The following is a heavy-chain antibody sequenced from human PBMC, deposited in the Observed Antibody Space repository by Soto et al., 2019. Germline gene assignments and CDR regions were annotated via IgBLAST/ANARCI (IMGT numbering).Heavy chain of an antibody. D-gene: IGHD6-19*01. CDR1: GYTFTSYY. V-gene: IGHV1-46*01. CDR3: ARSTAVAETYYYYGMDV. CDR2: INPSGGST. J-gene: IGHJ6*02. Sequence: ASLKVSCKASGYTFTSYYMHWVRQAPGQGLEWMGIINPSGGSTSYAQKFQGRVTMTRDTSTSTVYMELSSLRSEDTAVYYCARSTAVAETYYYYGMDVWGQGTTVTVSS.